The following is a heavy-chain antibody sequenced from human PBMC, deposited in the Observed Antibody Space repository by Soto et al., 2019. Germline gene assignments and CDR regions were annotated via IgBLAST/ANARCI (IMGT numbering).Heavy chain of an antibody. CDR2: IIPIFGAP. D-gene: IGHD5-18*01. CDR1: GGTFSNTA. V-gene: IGHV1-69*01. CDR3: ATPAEPLDTAMLKGLAH. Sequence: QVQLVQSGAEVKKPGSSVKVSCKASGGTFSNTAFIWVRQAPGQGLEWMGGIIPIFGAPNYAQKFQGRLMISEDDYESKAYMELNTLTSEDTAVYYCATPAEPLDTAMLKGLAHWGQGTLVTVSS. J-gene: IGHJ4*02.